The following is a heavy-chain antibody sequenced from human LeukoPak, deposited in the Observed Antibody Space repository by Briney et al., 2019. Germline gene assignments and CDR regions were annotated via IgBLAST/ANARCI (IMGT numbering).Heavy chain of an antibody. V-gene: IGHV3-21*01. CDR2: IGGSSSSL. Sequence: GGSLRLSCAASGFTFSIYSMNWVRQAPGKGLEWVSSIGGSSSSLYYAESVKGRFTISRDNSKNTLYLQMNTLRAEDTAVYYCARASYAGYSSGWYDYWGQGTLVTVSS. J-gene: IGHJ4*02. CDR1: GFTFSIYS. D-gene: IGHD6-19*01. CDR3: ARASYAGYSSGWYDY.